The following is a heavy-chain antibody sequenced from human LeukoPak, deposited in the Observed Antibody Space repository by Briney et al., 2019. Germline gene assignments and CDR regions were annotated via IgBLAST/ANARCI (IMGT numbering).Heavy chain of an antibody. CDR3: ARSRYCRDRNCPFNWFDP. V-gene: IGHV1-18*01. CDR1: GYIFTKYG. J-gene: IGHJ5*02. CDR2: ISAYDGYT. D-gene: IGHD2-15*01. Sequence: ASVKVSCKASGYIFTKYGFTWVRQAPGQGLEWMGWISAYDGYTNHAQKFQGRVTMTTDSSTSTAYMELRSLRSDDTAVYYCARSRYCRDRNCPFNWFDPWGQGTLVTVSS.